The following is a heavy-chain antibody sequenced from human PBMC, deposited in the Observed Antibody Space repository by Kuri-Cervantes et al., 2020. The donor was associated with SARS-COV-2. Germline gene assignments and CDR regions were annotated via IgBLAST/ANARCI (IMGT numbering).Heavy chain of an antibody. CDR2: INHSGST. CDR3: ARRDGELGGWALDI. D-gene: IGHD1-26*01. Sequence: SQTLSLTCAVSGGSISSGSYYWSWIRQPPGKGLEWIGEINHSGSTNYNPSLKSRVTISVDTSKNQFSLKLSSVTAADTAVYYCARRDGELGGWALDIWGQGTMVTVSS. J-gene: IGHJ3*02. V-gene: IGHV4-39*07. CDR1: GGSISSGSYY.